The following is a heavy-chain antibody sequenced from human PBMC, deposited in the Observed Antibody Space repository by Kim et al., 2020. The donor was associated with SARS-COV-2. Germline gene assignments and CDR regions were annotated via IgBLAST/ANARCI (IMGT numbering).Heavy chain of an antibody. CDR3: ARGEYYYDS. Sequence: SETLSLTCAVSGASVTSGGSSWSWILQPPGKGLEWIGYMYLNGNTYSNPSLKSRVSISVDRSKNQFSLNLTSVTAADTAVYYCARGEYYYDSWSPGTLVTVSS. CDR2: MYLNGNT. CDR1: GASVTSGGSS. V-gene: IGHV4-30-2*01. J-gene: IGHJ4*02.